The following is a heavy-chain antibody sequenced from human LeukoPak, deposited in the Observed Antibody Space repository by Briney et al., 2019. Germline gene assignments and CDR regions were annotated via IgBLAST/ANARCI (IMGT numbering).Heavy chain of an antibody. Sequence: SVKVSCKASGGTFSSYAISWVRQAPGQGLEWMGRIIPIFGIANYAQKFQGRVTITTDESKSTAYIELSSPRSEDTAIYYCARGEETREYYDNIGYFDYWGQGTLVTVSS. CDR1: GGTFSSYA. J-gene: IGHJ4*02. CDR2: IIPIFGIA. D-gene: IGHD3-22*01. CDR3: ARGEETREYYDNIGYFDY. V-gene: IGHV1-69*05.